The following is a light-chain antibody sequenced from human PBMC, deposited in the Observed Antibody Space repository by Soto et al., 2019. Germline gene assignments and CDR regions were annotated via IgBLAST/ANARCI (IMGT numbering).Light chain of an antibody. Sequence: QAVVTQEPALTVCPGGTVTLTCRSSTGAVTNGHYPYWFQQKPGQAPRTLIYDTTNRHSWTPARFSGSLLGGKAALTLSGAQPEDEAEYYCLLSYNGPYVFGTGTKVTVL. CDR2: DTT. V-gene: IGLV7-46*01. CDR1: TGAVTNGHY. CDR3: LLSYNGPYV. J-gene: IGLJ1*01.